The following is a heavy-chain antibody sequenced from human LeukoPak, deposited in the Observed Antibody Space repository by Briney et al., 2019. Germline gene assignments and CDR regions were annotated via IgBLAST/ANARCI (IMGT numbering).Heavy chain of an antibody. J-gene: IGHJ4*02. CDR2: IKQDESEK. D-gene: IGHD2-21*01. CDR3: AKDQTAYCGGDCYSGFDY. CDR1: GFTFSSYW. Sequence: GGSLRLSCAASGFTFSSYWMNWVRQAPGKGLEWVANIKQDESEKYYVDSVKGRFTISRDNAKNSLYLQMNSLRAEDTAVYYCAKDQTAYCGGDCYSGFDYWGQGTLVTVSS. V-gene: IGHV3-7*01.